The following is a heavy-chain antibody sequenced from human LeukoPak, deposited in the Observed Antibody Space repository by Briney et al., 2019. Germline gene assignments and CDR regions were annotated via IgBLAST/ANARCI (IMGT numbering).Heavy chain of an antibody. CDR2: ISWNSGSI. CDR3: AKDPLTGAAAAAKQSIYFDY. V-gene: IGHV3-9*01. CDR1: GFTFDDYA. Sequence: QSGGSLRLSCAASGFTFDDYAMHWVRQAPGKGLEWVSGISWNSGSIGYADSVKGRFTISRDNAKNSLYLQMNSLRAEDTAVYYCAKDPLTGAAAAAKQSIYFDYWGQEPWSPSPQ. D-gene: IGHD6-13*01. J-gene: IGHJ4*01.